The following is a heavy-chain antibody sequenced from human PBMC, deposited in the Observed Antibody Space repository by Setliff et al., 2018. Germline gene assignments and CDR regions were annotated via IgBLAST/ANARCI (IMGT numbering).Heavy chain of an antibody. CDR2: VYYSGTA. V-gene: IGHV4-59*01. Sequence: SETLSLTCTVSGGSLGTYYWTLIRQPPGKGLEWIASVYYSGTAYYSPSLKSRVTMSVDTSKNQFSLKLRSVTAADTAVYFCARDRVVVLAGRRGFYFDYWGQGTLVTVSS. CDR1: GGSLGTYY. D-gene: IGHD2-15*01. CDR3: ARDRVVVLAGRRGFYFDY. J-gene: IGHJ4*02.